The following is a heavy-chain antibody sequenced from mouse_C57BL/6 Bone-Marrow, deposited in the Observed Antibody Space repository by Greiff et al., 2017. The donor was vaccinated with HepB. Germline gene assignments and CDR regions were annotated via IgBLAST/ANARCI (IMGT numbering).Heavy chain of an antibody. CDR2: ISYDGSN. D-gene: IGHD1-1*01. Sequence: DVKLVESGPGLVKPSQSLSLTCSVTGYSITSGYYWNWIRQFPGNKLEWMGYISYDGSNNYNPSLKNRISITRDTSKNQFFLKLNSVTTEDTATYYCAITTVVATDYWGQGTSVTVS. J-gene: IGHJ4*01. V-gene: IGHV3-6*01. CDR1: GYSITSGYY. CDR3: AITTVVATDY.